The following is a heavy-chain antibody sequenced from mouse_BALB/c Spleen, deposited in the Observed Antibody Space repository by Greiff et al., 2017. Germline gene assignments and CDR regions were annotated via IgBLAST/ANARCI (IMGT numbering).Heavy chain of an antibody. CDR3: LLWLRDWYFDV. CDR1: GYTFTSYW. J-gene: IGHJ1*01. V-gene: IGHV1-69*02. CDR2: IYPSDSYT. Sequence: QVQLQQPGAELVRPGASVKLSCKASGYTFTSYWINWVKQRPGQGLEWIGNIYPSDSYTNYNQKFKDKATLTVDKSSSTAYMQLSSPTSEDSAVYYWLLWLRDWYFDVWGAGTTVTVSS. D-gene: IGHD2-2*01.